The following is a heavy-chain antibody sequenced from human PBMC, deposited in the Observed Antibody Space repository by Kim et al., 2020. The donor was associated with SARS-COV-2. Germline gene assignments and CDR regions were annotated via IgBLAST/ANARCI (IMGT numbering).Heavy chain of an antibody. Sequence: GESLKISCKGSGYSFTSYWIGWVRQMPGKGLEWMGIIYPGDSDTRYSPSFQGQVTISADKSISTAYLQWSSLKASDTAMYYCARRGSGFYYYYGMDVWGQGTTVNVSS. CDR1: GYSFTSYW. D-gene: IGHD3-16*01. V-gene: IGHV5-51*01. J-gene: IGHJ6*02. CDR3: ARRGSGFYYYYGMDV. CDR2: IYPGDSDT.